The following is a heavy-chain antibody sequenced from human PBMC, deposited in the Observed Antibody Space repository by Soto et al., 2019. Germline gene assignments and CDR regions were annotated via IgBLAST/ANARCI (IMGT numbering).Heavy chain of an antibody. D-gene: IGHD1-1*01. J-gene: IGHJ5*02. CDR1: GASISGFY. CDR2: IYATGTT. CDR3: VRDGTKTLRDWFDP. Sequence: SETLSLTCTVSGASISGFYWSWIRKSAGKGLEWIGRIYATGTTAYNPSLKSRVMMSVDTSKKQFSLKLRSVTAADTAVYYCVRDGTKTLRDWFDPWGQGISVTVSS. V-gene: IGHV4-4*07.